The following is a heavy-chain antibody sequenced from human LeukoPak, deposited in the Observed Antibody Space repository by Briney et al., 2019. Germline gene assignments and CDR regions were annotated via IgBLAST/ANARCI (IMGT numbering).Heavy chain of an antibody. CDR2: INPNSGGT. CDR3: ASSRTMLSFGGVIVPLDY. J-gene: IGHJ4*02. Sequence: GASVKVSCKASGYTFTGYYMHWVRQAPAQGLEWMGWINPNSGGTNYAQKFQGRVTMTRDTSISTAYMELSRLRSDDTSVYYCASSRTMLSFGGVIVPLDYWAREPWSPSPQ. CDR1: GYTFTGYY. V-gene: IGHV1-2*02. D-gene: IGHD3-16*02.